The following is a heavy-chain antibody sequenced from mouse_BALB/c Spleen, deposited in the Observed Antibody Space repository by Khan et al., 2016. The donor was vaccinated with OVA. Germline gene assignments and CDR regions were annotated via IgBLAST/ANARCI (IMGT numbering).Heavy chain of an antibody. Sequence: EVKLEESGGDLVRPGGSLKLSCAASGFSFSTYSMSWVRQTPEKRLEWVATISSGGSYTYSPDSVKGRFTISRDNAKNTLYLQMSSLKSEDTAMYYCTRHRGYYGYNPYFDYWGQGTTLTVSS. CDR3: TRHRGYYGYNPYFDY. CDR1: GFSFSTYS. V-gene: IGHV5-6-4*01. J-gene: IGHJ2*01. D-gene: IGHD1-1*01. CDR2: ISSGGSYT.